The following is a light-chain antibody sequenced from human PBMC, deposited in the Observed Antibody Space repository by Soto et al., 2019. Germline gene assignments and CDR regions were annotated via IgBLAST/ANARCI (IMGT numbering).Light chain of an antibody. V-gene: IGKV3-20*01. Sequence: EIVLTQSPGTLSLSPGERATLSCRASQTFTSNYLAWYQQKPGQAPRLLIYGASSRATGIPDRFSGSGSGTAFTLTISRLEPEDFAVYYCQQYGNSRTFGQGTKVEIK. CDR3: QQYGNSRT. CDR2: GAS. J-gene: IGKJ1*01. CDR1: QTFTSNY.